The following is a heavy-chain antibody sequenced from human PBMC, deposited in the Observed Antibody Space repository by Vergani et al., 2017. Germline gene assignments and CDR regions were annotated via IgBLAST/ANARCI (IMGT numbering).Heavy chain of an antibody. CDR2: LRYDGSNE. D-gene: IGHD2-2*01. J-gene: IGHJ6*02. CDR1: GFSFSTYG. V-gene: IGHV3-30*02. Sequence: QVQLVESGGGVVQPGGSLRLSCAASGFSFSTYGMHWVRQAPGRGLEWVAFLRYDGSNEYYGDAVKGRFIISRDNSKNMLSLEMHSLRPEDTAVYYCANSYCSSLSCYAFYGIEVGGQGTTVTVSS. CDR3: ANSYCSSLSCYAFYGIEV.